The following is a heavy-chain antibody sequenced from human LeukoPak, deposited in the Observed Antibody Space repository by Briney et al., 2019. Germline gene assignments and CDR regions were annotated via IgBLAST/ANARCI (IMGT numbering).Heavy chain of an antibody. J-gene: IGHJ4*02. Sequence: PGGSLRLSCAASGFTFNNYGMHWVRLAPGKGLGWVAFIRYDGSIKYYVDSVKGRFTVSRDNSKSTLYLQMNSLRAEDTAVYYCAKDLNVGGDYFDYWGQGTLVTVSS. CDR3: AKDLNVGGDYFDY. CDR2: IRYDGSIK. V-gene: IGHV3-30*02. D-gene: IGHD3-10*01. CDR1: GFTFNNYG.